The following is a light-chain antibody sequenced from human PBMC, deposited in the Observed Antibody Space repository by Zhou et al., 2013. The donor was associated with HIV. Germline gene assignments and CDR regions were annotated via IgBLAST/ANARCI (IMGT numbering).Light chain of an antibody. CDR1: QDIRNS. V-gene: IGKV1-NL1*01. J-gene: IGKJ5*01. Sequence: DIQMTQSPSSLSASVGGRVTITCRASQDIRNSLAWYQQKPGKAPNLLLYGASRLQSGVPSRFRGSGSGTDYTLTISSLQPEDFATYYCQQYYSTSITFGQGTRLELN. CDR2: GAS. CDR3: QQYYSTSIT.